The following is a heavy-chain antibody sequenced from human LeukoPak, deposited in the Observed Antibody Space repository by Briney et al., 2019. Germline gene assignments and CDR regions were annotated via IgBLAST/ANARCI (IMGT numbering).Heavy chain of an antibody. V-gene: IGHV4-59*01. Sequence: SESLSLTCTVSGVSISSYYWSWIRQPPGKGLEWSGYIHYSGSTNYNPSLKSRVTISVDTSKHQFSLTPSSVTAANTAVYYCARALVVVPAARGGNWNNRGNLTWFDPWGQGTLVTVSS. CDR2: IHYSGST. CDR3: ARALVVVPAARGGNWNNRGNLTWFDP. CDR1: GVSISSYY. D-gene: IGHD2-2*01. J-gene: IGHJ5*02.